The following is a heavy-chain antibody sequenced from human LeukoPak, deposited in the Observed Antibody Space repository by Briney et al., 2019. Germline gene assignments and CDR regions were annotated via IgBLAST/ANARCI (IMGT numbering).Heavy chain of an antibody. CDR1: GFTFDDYT. CDR3: AKGEYYGSGSYPFDP. D-gene: IGHD3-10*01. J-gene: IGHJ5*02. CDR2: ISWDGGST. Sequence: PGGSLRLSCAASGFTFDDYTMHWVRQAPGKGLEWVSLISWDGGSTYYADSVKGRFTISRDNSKNSLYLQMNSLRTEDTALYYCAKGEYYGSGSYPFDPWGQGTLVTVS. V-gene: IGHV3-43*01.